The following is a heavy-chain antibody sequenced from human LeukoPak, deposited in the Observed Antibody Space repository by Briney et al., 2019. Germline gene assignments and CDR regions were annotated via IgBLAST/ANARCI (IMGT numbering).Heavy chain of an antibody. CDR1: GGSISSYY. D-gene: IGHD1-26*01. CDR3: ARDYSGSYSFDY. Sequence: PSETLSLTCTVSGGSISSYYWSWIRQPPGKGLEWIGYIHYSGSTNYNPSLKSRVTISVDTSKNQFSLKLSSVTAADTAVYYCARDYSGSYSFDYWGQGTLVTVSS. CDR2: IHYSGST. V-gene: IGHV4-59*01. J-gene: IGHJ4*02.